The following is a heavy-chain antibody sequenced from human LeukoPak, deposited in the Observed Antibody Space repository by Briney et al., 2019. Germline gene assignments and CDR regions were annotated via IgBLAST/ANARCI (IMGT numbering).Heavy chain of an antibody. Sequence: RGSLRLSCAASGFTLRSYAMSWVRQAPGKRLERVSDISGSGGSTYYPDSVKGRFTISRDNSKNTLYLQMNSLRAEDTAVYYCAKALGITIFGVVSYYFDYWGQGTLVTVSS. CDR3: AKALGITIFGVVSYYFDY. D-gene: IGHD3-3*01. V-gene: IGHV3-23*01. CDR1: GFTLRSYA. J-gene: IGHJ4*02. CDR2: ISGSGGST.